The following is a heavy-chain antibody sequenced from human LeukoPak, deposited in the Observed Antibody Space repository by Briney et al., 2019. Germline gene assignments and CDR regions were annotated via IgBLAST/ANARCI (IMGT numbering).Heavy chain of an antibody. J-gene: IGHJ5*02. CDR2: INHSGST. CDR3: AKGKWELLPSWFDP. Sequence: SETLSLTCAVYGGSFSGYYWSWIRQPPGKGLEWIGEINHSGSTNYNPSLKSRVTISVDTSKNQFSLKLSSVTAEDTAVYYCAKGKWELLPSWFDPWGQGTLVTVSS. D-gene: IGHD1-26*01. V-gene: IGHV4-34*01. CDR1: GGSFSGYY.